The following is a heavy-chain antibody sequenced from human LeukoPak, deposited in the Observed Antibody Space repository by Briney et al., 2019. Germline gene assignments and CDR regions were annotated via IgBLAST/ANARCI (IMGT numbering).Heavy chain of an antibody. CDR1: GFIFGDHA. J-gene: IGHJ6*02. CDR3: ARGPILLWIHNGMDV. V-gene: IGHV3-49*04. Sequence: GGSLRLSCRGYGFIFGDHAMSWVRRPPGKGREWVGFIRSRAYGATTEYAASVEGRFIISRDDSKGIAYLEMNSLETDATALYYCARGPILLWIHNGMDVWGQGTTVIVSS. CDR2: IRSRAYGATT. D-gene: IGHD3-10*01.